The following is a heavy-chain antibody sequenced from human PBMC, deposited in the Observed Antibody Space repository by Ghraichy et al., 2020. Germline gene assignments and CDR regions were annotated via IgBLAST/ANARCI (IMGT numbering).Heavy chain of an antibody. Sequence: GESLNISCVGSGFTLSSYSVNWVRQSPGKGLEWVSYITGSGRYISYADSVKGRFTISRDNAQNSLYLQMNSLRDEDTAVYYCARGSKVVRFYYYDGMDVWGQGTTVTVSS. J-gene: IGHJ6*02. CDR1: GFTLSSYS. V-gene: IGHV3-48*02. D-gene: IGHD4-23*01. CDR2: ITGSGRYI. CDR3: ARGSKVVRFYYYDGMDV.